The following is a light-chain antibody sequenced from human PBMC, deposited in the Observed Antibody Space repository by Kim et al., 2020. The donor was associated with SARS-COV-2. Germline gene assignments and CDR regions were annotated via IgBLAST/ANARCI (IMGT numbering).Light chain of an antibody. CDR1: GSDVGGYNY. J-gene: IGLJ3*02. V-gene: IGLV2-8*01. CDR3: SSYAGNNRGV. CDR2: EVS. Sequence: QSALTQPPSASGSPGQSVTISCTGTGSDVGGYNYVSWYQQHPGKAPKLMIYEVSKRPSGVPDRFSGSKSGNTASLTVSGLQAEDEADYYCSSYAGNNRGVFGGGTQLTVL.